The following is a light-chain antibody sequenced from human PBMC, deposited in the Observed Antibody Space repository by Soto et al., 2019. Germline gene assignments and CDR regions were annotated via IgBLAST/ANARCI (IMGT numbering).Light chain of an antibody. V-gene: IGKV2-28*01. Sequence: DIVMTQSPLSLPVTPGEPASISCRSSQSLLHSNGYNYLDWYLQKPGQSPQLLIYLGSNRASGVPDRFSGSGSGTDFTLKISRVEAEDVGVYYCIQALLPLTFGGGTKVDIK. CDR3: IQALLPLT. CDR1: QSLLHSNGYNY. J-gene: IGKJ4*01. CDR2: LGS.